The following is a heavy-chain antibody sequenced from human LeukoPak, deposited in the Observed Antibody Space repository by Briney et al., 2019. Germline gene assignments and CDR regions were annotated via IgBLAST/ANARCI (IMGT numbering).Heavy chain of an antibody. J-gene: IGHJ6*02. Sequence: GRSLRLSCAASGFTFTNYAMSWVRQAPGKGLEWVSGMSGRGVSTYYADSVKGRFTISSDNSKNTLYLQMNSLRAEDTAVYYCAKVSRGYCRGGTCYYFYGMDVWGQGTTVTVSS. D-gene: IGHD2-15*01. CDR2: MSGRGVST. CDR3: AKVSRGYCRGGTCYYFYGMDV. CDR1: GFTFTNYA. V-gene: IGHV3-23*01.